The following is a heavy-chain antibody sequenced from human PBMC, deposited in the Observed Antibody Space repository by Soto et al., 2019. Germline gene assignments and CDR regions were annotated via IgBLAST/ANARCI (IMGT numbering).Heavy chain of an antibody. J-gene: IGHJ6*02. Sequence: QVQLQESGPGLVKPSETLSLTCTVSGGSISRYYWSWIRQPPGKGLEWIGYIYYSGSTNYNPSLKSRVTMSVDTSKNQFSLKLSAVTAADTAVYYCARGRQLVSVFSQAWGMAVWGQGTTVTVSS. V-gene: IGHV4-59*01. D-gene: IGHD6-6*01. CDR3: ARGRQLVSVFSQAWGMAV. CDR2: IYYSGST. CDR1: GGSISRYY.